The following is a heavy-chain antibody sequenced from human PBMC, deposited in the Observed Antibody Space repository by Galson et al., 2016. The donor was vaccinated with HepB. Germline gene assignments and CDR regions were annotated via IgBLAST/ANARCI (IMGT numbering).Heavy chain of an antibody. V-gene: IGHV4-59*01. CDR3: ARARSIAARGFDY. J-gene: IGHJ4*02. D-gene: IGHD6-6*01. CDR2: MYYSGST. CDR1: GGSISGYY. Sequence: ETLSLTCTVSGGSISGYYWSWIRQPPGKGLGWIGYMYYSGSTNHNPSLKSRVTISVDTSKNQFSLKLSSVTAADTAVYYCARARSIAARGFDYWGQGTLVTVSS.